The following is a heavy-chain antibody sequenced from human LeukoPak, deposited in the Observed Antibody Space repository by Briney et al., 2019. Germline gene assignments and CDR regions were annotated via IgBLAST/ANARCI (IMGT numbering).Heavy chain of an antibody. Sequence: GGSLRLSCAASGFTFNDFAMTWVRQAPGKGLEWVSTIADAGTYYADSVKGRFIISRDNSKNMLYLQLNSLRADDTAMYYCARGYSGNSFNYWGQGALVTVSS. CDR3: ARGYSGNSFNY. CDR1: GFTFNDFA. D-gene: IGHD4-23*01. CDR2: IADAGT. J-gene: IGHJ4*02. V-gene: IGHV3-23*01.